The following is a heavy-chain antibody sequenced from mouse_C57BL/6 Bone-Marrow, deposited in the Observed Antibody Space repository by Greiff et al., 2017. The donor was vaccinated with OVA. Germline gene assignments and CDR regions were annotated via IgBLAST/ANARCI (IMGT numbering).Heavy chain of an antibody. CDR1: GYSITSGYY. D-gene: IGHD2-1*01. CDR3: ARGGNYRTVDY. Sequence: EVHLVESGPGLVKPSQSLSLTCSVTGYSITSGYYWNWIRQFPGNKLEWMGYISYDGSNNYNPSLKNRISITRDTSKNQFFLKLNSVTTEDTATYYCARGGNYRTVDYWGQGTTLTVSS. CDR2: ISYDGSN. V-gene: IGHV3-6*01. J-gene: IGHJ2*01.